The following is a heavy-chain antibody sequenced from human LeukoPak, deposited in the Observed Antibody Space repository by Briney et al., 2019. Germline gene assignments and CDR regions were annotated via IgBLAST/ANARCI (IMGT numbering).Heavy chain of an antibody. CDR1: GYTFTGYY. V-gene: IGHV1-2*02. J-gene: IGHJ4*02. CDR3: ARDPLSITGTPTNTFDY. CDR2: INPNSGGT. Sequence: GASVKVSCKASGYTFTGYYMHWVRQAPGQGLEWMGWINPNSGGTNYAQRFQGRVTMTRDTSISTAYMELRSLRSDDTAVYYCARDPLSITGTPTNTFDYWGQGTLVTVSS. D-gene: IGHD1-7*01.